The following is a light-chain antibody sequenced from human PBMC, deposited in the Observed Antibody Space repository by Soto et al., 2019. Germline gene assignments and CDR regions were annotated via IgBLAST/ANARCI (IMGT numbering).Light chain of an antibody. CDR2: DVS. Sequence: ALTQPASVSGSPGQSITISCTGTSSDVGGYNYVSWYQQHPGKAPKLMIYDVSNRPSGVSNRFSGSKSGNTASLTISGLQADDEADYYCSSYTSSSTVVFGGGTKLTVL. J-gene: IGLJ2*01. V-gene: IGLV2-14*01. CDR3: SSYTSSSTVV. CDR1: SSDVGGYNY.